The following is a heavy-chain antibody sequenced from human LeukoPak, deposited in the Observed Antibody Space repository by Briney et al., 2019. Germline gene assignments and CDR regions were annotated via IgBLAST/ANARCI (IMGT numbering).Heavy chain of an antibody. Sequence: GGSLRLSCAASGFTFSSYWMHWVRQAPGKGLAWVSRINSDGSSTSYADPVKGRFTISRDNAKNTLYLQMNSLRAEDTAVYYCARVSYCSGGSCYRRPFDYWGQGTLVTVSS. D-gene: IGHD2-15*01. CDR2: INSDGSST. V-gene: IGHV3-74*01. J-gene: IGHJ4*02. CDR3: ARVSYCSGGSCYRRPFDY. CDR1: GFTFSSYW.